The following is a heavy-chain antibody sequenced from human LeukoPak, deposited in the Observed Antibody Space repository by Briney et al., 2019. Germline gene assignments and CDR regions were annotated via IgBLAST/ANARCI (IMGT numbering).Heavy chain of an antibody. CDR2: INHSGST. D-gene: IGHD3-3*01. CDR1: GGSFSGYY. CDR3: ARSRVWSGFSFDY. J-gene: IGHJ4*02. Sequence: SETLSLTCAVYGGSFSGYYWSWIRQPPGKGLEWIGEINHSGSTNYNPSLKSRVTIPVDTSKNQFSLKLSSVTAADTAVYYCARSRVWSGFSFDYWGQGTLVTVSS. V-gene: IGHV4-34*01.